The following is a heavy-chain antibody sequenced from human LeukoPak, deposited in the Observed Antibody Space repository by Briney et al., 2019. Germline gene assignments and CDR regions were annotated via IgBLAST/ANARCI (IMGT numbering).Heavy chain of an antibody. CDR1: GFTFSSYA. D-gene: IGHD5-12*01. V-gene: IGHV3-30*04. J-gene: IGHJ4*02. Sequence: GGSLRLSCAASGFTFSSYAMHWVRQAPGKGLEWVAVISYDGSNEYYADSVKGRFTISRDNSKNTLYLQMNSLRAEDTAVYYCARGPSGYHNTGGQGTLVTVSS. CDR2: ISYDGSNE. CDR3: ARGPSGYHNT.